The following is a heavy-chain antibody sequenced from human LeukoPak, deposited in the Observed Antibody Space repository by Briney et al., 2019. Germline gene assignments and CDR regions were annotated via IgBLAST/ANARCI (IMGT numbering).Heavy chain of an antibody. CDR3: ARGATIPNRFDY. V-gene: IGHV4-59*01. CDR2: VYYSGST. Sequence: SETLSLTCTVSGGSISSYYWSWIRQPPGKGLEWIGYVYYSGSTNYNPSLKSRVTISVDTSKNQFSLKLSSVTAADTAVYYCARGATIPNRFDYWGQGTLVTVSS. J-gene: IGHJ4*02. D-gene: IGHD5-12*01. CDR1: GGSISSYY.